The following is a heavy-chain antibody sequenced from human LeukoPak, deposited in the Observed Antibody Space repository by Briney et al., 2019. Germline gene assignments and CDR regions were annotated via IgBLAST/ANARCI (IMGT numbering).Heavy chain of an antibody. D-gene: IGHD2-2*01. CDR2: IYTSGST. CDR3: ARNIPYCSSTSCYPGRHDAFDI. J-gene: IGHJ3*02. V-gene: IGHV4-4*07. CDR1: GGSISSYY. Sequence: SETLSLTCTVSGGSISSYYWSWIRQPAGKGLEWIGRIYTSGSTNYNPSLKSRVTMSVDTSKNQFSLKLSSVTAADTAVYYCARNIPYCSSTSCYPGRHDAFDIWGQGTMVTVSS.